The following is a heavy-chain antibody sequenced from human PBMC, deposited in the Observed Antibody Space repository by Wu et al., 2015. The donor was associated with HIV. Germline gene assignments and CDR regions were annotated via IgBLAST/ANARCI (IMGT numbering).Heavy chain of an antibody. J-gene: IGHJ4*02. CDR2: IIPLFETT. V-gene: IGHV1-69*05. D-gene: IGHD6-13*01. CDR1: GDTFNNYA. Sequence: QVQLVQSGAEVKKPGSSVKVSCKASGDTFNNYAIGWVRQAPGQSLKWMGGIIPLFETTHYAQKFRDRVTITTDESTSTAYMELRSLTSEDTAIYYCARVYSSTWYDFFDSWGQGTLVSVSS. CDR3: ARVYSSTWYDFFDS.